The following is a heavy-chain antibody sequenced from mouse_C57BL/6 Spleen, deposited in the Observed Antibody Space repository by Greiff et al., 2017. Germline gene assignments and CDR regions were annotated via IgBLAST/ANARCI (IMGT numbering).Heavy chain of an antibody. V-gene: IGHV5-9-1*02. J-gene: IGHJ1*03. Sequence: EVQVVESGEGLVKPGGSLKLSCAASGFTFSSYAMSWVRQTPEKRLEWVAYISSGGDYIYYADTVKGRFTISRDNARNTLYLQMSSLKSEDTAMYYCTRAWPSYWYFDVWGTGTTVTVSS. CDR1: GFTFSSYA. CDR3: TRAWPSYWYFDV. CDR2: ISSGGDYI.